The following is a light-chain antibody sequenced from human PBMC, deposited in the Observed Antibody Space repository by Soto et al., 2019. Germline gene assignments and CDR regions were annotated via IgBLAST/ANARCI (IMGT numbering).Light chain of an antibody. CDR3: NSYTSSNTYV. Sequence: QSVLTQPPSVSGSPGQSVTISCTGTSSDVGSYNRVSWYQQPPSTAPKLMIYEVSNRPSGVPDRFSGSKSGNTASLTISGLQPEDEADYYCNSYTSSNTYVFGTGTKLTVL. CDR2: EVS. CDR1: SSDVGSYNR. V-gene: IGLV2-18*02. J-gene: IGLJ1*01.